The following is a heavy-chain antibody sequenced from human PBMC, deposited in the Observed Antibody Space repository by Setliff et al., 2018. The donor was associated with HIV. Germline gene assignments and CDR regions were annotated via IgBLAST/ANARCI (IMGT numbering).Heavy chain of an antibody. CDR2: FHDSEST. D-gene: IGHD1-26*01. V-gene: IGHV4-39*02. CDR3: AREPSGSGNYFYFDY. Sequence: SETLSLTCTVSGVSISSSTYFWAWIRQPPGKGLEWIASFHDSESTSYNPSLRSRVTISGDRSKNQFSLKLTSVTAADTAVYYCAREPSGSGNYFYFDYWGQGTLVTVSS. J-gene: IGHJ4*02. CDR1: GVSISSSTYF.